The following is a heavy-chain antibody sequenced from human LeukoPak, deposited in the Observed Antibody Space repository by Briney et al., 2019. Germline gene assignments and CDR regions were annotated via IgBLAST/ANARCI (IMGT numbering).Heavy chain of an antibody. CDR1: GYXLTELS. CDR3: ATARGIYDYVWGSYRYLPFDY. J-gene: IGHJ4*02. V-gene: IGHV1-24*01. D-gene: IGHD3-16*02. CDR2: FDPEDGET. Sequence: ASVKVSCKVSGYXLTELSIHWVRQAPGKGLEWMGGFDPEDGETIYAQKFQGRVTMTEDTSTDTAYMELSSLRSEDTAVYYCATARGIYDYVWGSYRYLPFDYWGQGTLVTVSS.